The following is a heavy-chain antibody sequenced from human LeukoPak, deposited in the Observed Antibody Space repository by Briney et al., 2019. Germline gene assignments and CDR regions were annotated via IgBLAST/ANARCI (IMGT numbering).Heavy chain of an antibody. CDR2: ISAYNGNT. CDR3: ARGHFDWLFTAFDY. Sequence: GASVKLSCKASGYTFTSYGIGWVRQAPGQGLEWMGWISAYNGNTNYAQKLQGRVTMTTDTSTSTAYMELRSLRSDDTAVYYCARGHFDWLFTAFDYWGQGTLVTVSS. CDR1: GYTFTSYG. D-gene: IGHD3-9*01. J-gene: IGHJ4*02. V-gene: IGHV1-18*01.